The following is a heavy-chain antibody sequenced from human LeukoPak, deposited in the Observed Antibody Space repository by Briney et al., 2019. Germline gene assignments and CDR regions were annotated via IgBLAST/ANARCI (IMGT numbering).Heavy chain of an antibody. Sequence: GGSLRLSCAASGFTFSSYGMHWVRQAPGKGLEWVAVIWYDGSNKYYADSVKGRFTISRDNSKNTLYLQMNSLRAEDTAVYYCAKGSRLELPLDYWGQGTLVTVSS. V-gene: IGHV3-33*06. CDR2: IWYDGSNK. CDR1: GFTFSSYG. CDR3: AKGSRLELPLDY. D-gene: IGHD1-7*01. J-gene: IGHJ4*02.